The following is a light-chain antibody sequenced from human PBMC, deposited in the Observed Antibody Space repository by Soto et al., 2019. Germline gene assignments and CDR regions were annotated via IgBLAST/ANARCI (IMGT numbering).Light chain of an antibody. J-gene: IGKJ1*01. V-gene: IGKV1-9*01. CDR1: QDINSY. Sequence: DIQLTQSPSFLSASVGDRVTITCRASQDINSYLAWYQQQPGKAPRLLIYAASTLQSAVPSRFSGGGSGTEFTLTISSLQPEDFGTYYCQQLNSYPLTFGQGTKVEF. CDR3: QQLNSYPLT. CDR2: AAS.